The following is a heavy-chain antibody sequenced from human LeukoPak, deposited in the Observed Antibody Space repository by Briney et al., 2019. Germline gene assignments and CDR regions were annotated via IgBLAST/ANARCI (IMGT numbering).Heavy chain of an antibody. CDR1: GFTFSGYW. Sequence: GGSLRLSCAASGFTFSGYWMHWVRQAPRKGLVWISRINSDGTITTYADSVKGRFTISRDNAKNSLYLQMNSLRAEDTAVYYCARDSCSGGSCYSVDYWGQGTLVTVSS. V-gene: IGHV3-74*01. CDR2: INSDGTIT. D-gene: IGHD2-15*01. CDR3: ARDSCSGGSCYSVDY. J-gene: IGHJ4*02.